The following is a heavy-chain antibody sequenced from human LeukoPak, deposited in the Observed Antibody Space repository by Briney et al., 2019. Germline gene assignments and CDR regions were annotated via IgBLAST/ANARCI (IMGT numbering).Heavy chain of an antibody. D-gene: IGHD3-22*01. J-gene: IGHJ4*02. CDR1: GGTFSSYA. Sequence: GASVKVSCKASGGTFSSYAISWVRQAPGQGLEWMGRIIPTFGTANYAQKFQGRVTITTDESTSTAYMELSSLRSEDTAVYYCARELPTYYYDSSGYYYPSTSDYWGQGTLVTVSS. CDR2: IIPTFGTA. CDR3: ARELPTYYYDSSGYYYPSTSDY. V-gene: IGHV1-69*05.